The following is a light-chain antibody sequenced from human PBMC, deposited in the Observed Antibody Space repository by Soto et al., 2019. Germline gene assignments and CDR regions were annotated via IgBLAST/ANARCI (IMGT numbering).Light chain of an antibody. V-gene: IGKV1-17*01. CDR3: LQHNSYPRT. CDR2: ATS. CDR1: QCIRND. J-gene: IGKJ1*01. Sequence: DIHMAHAPSFLSSSLVDSVTITCRASQCIRNDLAWYQQEPGKAPKRLVSATSVLQSGVPSRFSGSGSGTQFILTISSLQPEDFATYFCLQHNSYPRTFGQGTKVDIK.